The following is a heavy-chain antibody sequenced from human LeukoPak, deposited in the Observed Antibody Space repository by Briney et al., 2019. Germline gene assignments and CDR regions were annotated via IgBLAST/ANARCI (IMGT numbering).Heavy chain of an antibody. D-gene: IGHD3-22*01. CDR1: GFTFSSYC. CDR3: AIVGRSSGAELGY. CDR2: INSDGYSI. Sequence: GGSLRLSCAASGFTFSSYCMHWVRQAPGKGLVWVSRINSDGYSITYADSVKGRFTISRDNAKNTLYLQMNSLRAEDTAVYYCAIVGRSSGAELGYWGQGTLVTVSS. V-gene: IGHV3-74*01. J-gene: IGHJ4*02.